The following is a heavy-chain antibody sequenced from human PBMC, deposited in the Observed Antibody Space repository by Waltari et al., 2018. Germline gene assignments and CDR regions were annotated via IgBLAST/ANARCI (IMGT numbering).Heavy chain of an antibody. V-gene: IGHV3-30*18. CDR2: IVHDGSNK. CDR3: VKYSGFDYFFDY. D-gene: IGHD5-12*01. J-gene: IGHJ4*02. Sequence: QFQLVESGGGVVQPGRSLRLSCAASGFIFGNCNMHWVRQTPGQGLQWVEAIVHDGSNKDYADSVKSRFTVSRDNSNNTLYLQINSLRADDTGIYFCVKYSGFDYFFDYWGQGTLVTVSS. CDR1: GFIFGNCN.